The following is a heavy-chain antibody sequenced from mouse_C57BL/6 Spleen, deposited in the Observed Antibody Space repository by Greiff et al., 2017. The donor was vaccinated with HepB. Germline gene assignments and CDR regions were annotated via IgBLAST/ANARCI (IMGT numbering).Heavy chain of an antibody. CDR1: GYTFTSYW. CDR3: TREETAQDFDY. D-gene: IGHD3-2*02. CDR2: IYPGNSDT. J-gene: IGHJ2*01. Sequence: EVKVVESGTVLARPGASVKMSCKTSGYTFTSYWMHWVKQRPGQGLEWIGAIYPGNSDTSYNQKFKGKAKLTAVTSASTAYMELSSLTNEDSAVYYCTREETAQDFDYWGQGTTLTVSS. V-gene: IGHV1-5*01.